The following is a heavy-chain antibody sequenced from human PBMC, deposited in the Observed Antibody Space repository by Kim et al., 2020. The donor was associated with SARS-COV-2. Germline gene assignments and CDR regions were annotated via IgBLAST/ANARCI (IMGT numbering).Heavy chain of an antibody. D-gene: IGHD3-3*01. J-gene: IGHJ3*02. CDR1: GGSISSGGYY. CDR2: VYYRGCT. Sequence: SETLSLTCTVSGGSISSGGYYWSWIRQHPGKGLEWIGYVYYRGCTYYNPSLKSRVTISVDTSKNQFSLTLSSVTAADTAVYYCARGRGTTIFGVVIVAAFVIWGQGTMVNVSS. CDR3: ARGRGTTIFGVVIVAAFVI. V-gene: IGHV4-31*03.